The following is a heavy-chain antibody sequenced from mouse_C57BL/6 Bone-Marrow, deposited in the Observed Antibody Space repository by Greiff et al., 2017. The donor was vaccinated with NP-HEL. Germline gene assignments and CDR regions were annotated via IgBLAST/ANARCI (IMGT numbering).Heavy chain of an antibody. CDR3: ARDPLPMVTTTFAY. CDR2: ISDGGSYT. CDR1: GFTFSSYA. Sequence: EVKLVESGGGLVKPGGSLKLSCAASGFTFSSYAMSWVRQTPEKRLEWVATISDGGSYTYYPDNVKGRCTISRDNAKNNLYLQMSHLKSEDTAMYYCARDPLPMVTTTFAYWGQGTLVTVSA. J-gene: IGHJ3*01. V-gene: IGHV5-4*01. D-gene: IGHD2-2*01.